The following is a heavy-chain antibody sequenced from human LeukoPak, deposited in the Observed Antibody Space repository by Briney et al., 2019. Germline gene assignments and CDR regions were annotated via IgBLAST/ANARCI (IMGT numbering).Heavy chain of an antibody. CDR1: GGSISSYY. J-gene: IGHJ4*02. V-gene: IGHV4-59*01. Sequence: SETLSLTCTVSGGSISSYYWSWIRQPPGKGLEWIGYIYYSGSTNYNPSLNSRVTISVDTSQNQFSLKLTSVTAADTAVYYCARARGYTGYELDYWGRGTLVTVSS. D-gene: IGHD5-12*01. CDR2: IYYSGST. CDR3: ARARGYTGYELDY.